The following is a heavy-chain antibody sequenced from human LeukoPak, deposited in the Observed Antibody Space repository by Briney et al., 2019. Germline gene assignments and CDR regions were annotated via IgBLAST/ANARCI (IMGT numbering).Heavy chain of an antibody. CDR1: GGTFSSYA. CDR3: AREGFSCSGGSCPFPYNWFDP. Sequence: GASVKLSCKASGGTFSSYAISWVRHAPGQGLEWMGGIIPIFGTANYAQQFQGRVTITADESTSTAYMELSSLRSEDTAVYYCAREGFSCSGGSCPFPYNWFDPWGQGTLVSVSS. J-gene: IGHJ5*02. V-gene: IGHV1-69*13. CDR2: IIPIFGTA. D-gene: IGHD2-15*01.